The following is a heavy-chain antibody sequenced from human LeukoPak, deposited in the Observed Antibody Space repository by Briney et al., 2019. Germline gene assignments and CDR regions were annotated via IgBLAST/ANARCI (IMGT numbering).Heavy chain of an antibody. J-gene: IGHJ6*02. CDR1: GYTLTELS. V-gene: IGHV1-24*01. CDR2: FDPEDGET. Sequence: ASVKVSCKVSGYTLTELSMHWVRQAPGKGLEWMGGFDPEDGETIYAQKFQGRVTMTEDTSTDTAYMELSSLRSEDTAVYYCATQDCSSTSCYTNYYYYGMDVWGQGTTVTVSS. CDR3: ATQDCSSTSCYTNYYYYGMDV. D-gene: IGHD2-2*02.